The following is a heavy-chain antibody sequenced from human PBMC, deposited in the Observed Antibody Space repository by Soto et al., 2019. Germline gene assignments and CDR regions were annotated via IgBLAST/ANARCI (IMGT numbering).Heavy chain of an antibody. CDR2: IYYSGST. CDR1: GGSISSSSYY. J-gene: IGHJ6*03. Sequence: SETLSLTCTVSGGSISSSSYYWGWIRQPPGKGLEWIGSIYYSGSTYYNTSLKSRVTISVDTSKNQFSLKLSSVTAADTAVYFCASWGYCSSTICYSFSPPKYYYYYYMDVWGKGTTVTVSS. D-gene: IGHD2-2*01. V-gene: IGHV4-39*01. CDR3: ASWGYCSSTICYSFSPPKYYYYYYMDV.